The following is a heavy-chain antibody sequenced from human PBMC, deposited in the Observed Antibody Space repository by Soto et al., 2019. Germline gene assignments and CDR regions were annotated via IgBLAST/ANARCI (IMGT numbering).Heavy chain of an antibody. J-gene: IGHJ4*02. CDR2: IWYDGSNR. D-gene: IGHD5-12*01. CDR1: GFTFSSYG. CDR3: ARAPEYSGYDCDY. V-gene: IGHV3-33*01. Sequence: GGSLRLSCAASGFTFSSYGMHWVRQAPGKGLEWVAVIWYDGSNRNYADSVKGRFTISRDNSKNTLYLQMNSLRAEDTAVYYCARAPEYSGYDCDYWGQGSLVTVSS.